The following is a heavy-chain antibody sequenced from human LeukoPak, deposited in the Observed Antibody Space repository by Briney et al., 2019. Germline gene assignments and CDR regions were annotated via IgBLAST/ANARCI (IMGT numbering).Heavy chain of an antibody. Sequence: ASVKVSCKASGYTFTGYYMHWVRQAPGQGLEWMGWINPNSGGTNYAQKFQGWVTMTRDTSISTAYMELSRLRSDDTAVYYCAREGFGSAAIREGYYYYYGMDVWSKGTTVTVSS. CDR1: GYTFTGYY. D-gene: IGHD2-2*01. CDR2: INPNSGGT. CDR3: AREGFGSAAIREGYYYYYGMDV. V-gene: IGHV1-2*04. J-gene: IGHJ6*04.